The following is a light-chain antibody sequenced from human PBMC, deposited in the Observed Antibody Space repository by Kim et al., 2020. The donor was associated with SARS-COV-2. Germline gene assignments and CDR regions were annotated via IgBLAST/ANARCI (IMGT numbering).Light chain of an antibody. V-gene: IGKV1-27*01. Sequence: ASVGARVTITCRASQGISNYLAWYQQKPAKVPKLLIYAASALRSGVPSRFSGSGSGTDFTLTITSLQPEDVAVYYCQQCKGAPWTFGHGTKVDIK. J-gene: IGKJ1*01. CDR1: QGISNY. CDR2: AAS. CDR3: QQCKGAPWT.